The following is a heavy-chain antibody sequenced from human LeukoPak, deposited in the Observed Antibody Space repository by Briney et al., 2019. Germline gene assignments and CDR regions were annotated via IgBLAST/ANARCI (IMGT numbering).Heavy chain of an antibody. V-gene: IGHV3-21*04. D-gene: IGHD6-19*01. Sequence: GGSLRLSCAASGFTFSRHNMNWVRQAPGKGLEWVSSISGSSSYIYYADSVKGRFTISRDNARNSLYLQMNSLRAEDTALYYCARDGLLGYSSGWYWVPPDRYYYYYYMDVWGKGTTVTVSS. CDR1: GFTFSRHN. J-gene: IGHJ6*03. CDR3: ARDGLLGYSSGWYWVPPDRYYYYYYMDV. CDR2: ISGSSSYI.